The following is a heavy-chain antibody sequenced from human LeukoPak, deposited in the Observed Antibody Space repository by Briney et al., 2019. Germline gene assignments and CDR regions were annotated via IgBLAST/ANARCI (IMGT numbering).Heavy chain of an antibody. D-gene: IGHD2-8*01. Sequence: GGSLRLSCAASGFTFSSSVMSWVRQAPGKGLEWVSAISGNGGDTYYADSVKGRFTISRDNSKNTLYLQMNSLRAEDTAVYYCAKGENIVLMVYANHWGQGTLVTVSS. V-gene: IGHV3-23*01. CDR2: ISGNGGDT. CDR3: AKGENIVLMVYANH. CDR1: GFTFSSSV. J-gene: IGHJ4*02.